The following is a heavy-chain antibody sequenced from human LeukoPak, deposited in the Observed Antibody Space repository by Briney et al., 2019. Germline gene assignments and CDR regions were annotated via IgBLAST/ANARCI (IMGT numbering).Heavy chain of an antibody. CDR3: ARWGRRNWFDP. D-gene: IGHD3-16*01. V-gene: IGHV4-4*09. CDR2: IYTSGST. Sequence: SETLSLTCTVSGGSISSYYWSWIRQPPGKGLEWIGYIYTSGSTNYNPSLKSRVTIPVDTSKNQFSLKLSSVTAADTAVYYSARWGRRNWFDPWGQGTLVTVSS. J-gene: IGHJ5*02. CDR1: GGSISSYY.